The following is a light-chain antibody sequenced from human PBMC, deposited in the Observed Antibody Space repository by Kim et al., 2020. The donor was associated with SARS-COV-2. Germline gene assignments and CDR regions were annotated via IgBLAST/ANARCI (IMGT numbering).Light chain of an antibody. J-gene: IGLJ3*02. CDR2: GKN. V-gene: IGLV3-19*01. CDR3: NSRDSSGNRV. CDR1: SRRSYY. Sequence: VAWGQTVRITCHGDSRRSYYASWYQQKPGQAPVLVIYGKNNRPSGIPDRFSGSSSGNTASLTITGAQAEDEADYYCNSRDSSGNRVFGGGTQLTVL.